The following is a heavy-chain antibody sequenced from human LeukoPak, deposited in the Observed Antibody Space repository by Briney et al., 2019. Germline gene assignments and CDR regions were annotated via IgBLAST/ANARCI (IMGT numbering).Heavy chain of an antibody. D-gene: IGHD6-25*01. V-gene: IGHV3-64*01. CDR3: ARTYSSDPYYFDY. Sequence: GGSLRLSCAASGFTVSSYAMHWVRQAPGKGLEYVSAISSNGGSTYYANSVKGRFTISRDNSKNTLYLQMGSLRAEDMAVYYCARTYSSDPYYFDYWGQGTLVTVSS. J-gene: IGHJ4*02. CDR2: ISSNGGST. CDR1: GFTVSSYA.